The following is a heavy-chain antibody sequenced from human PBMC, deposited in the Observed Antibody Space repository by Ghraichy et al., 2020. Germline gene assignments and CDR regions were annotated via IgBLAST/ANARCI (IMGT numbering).Heavy chain of an antibody. D-gene: IGHD6-13*01. CDR1: GFTFSSYA. CDR2: ISNDGSNK. CDR3: ARGGIGYSSSWTYFDY. J-gene: IGHJ4*02. V-gene: IGHV3-30-3*01. Sequence: GESLNISCAASGFTFSSYAMHWVRQAPGKGLEWVAVISNDGSNKYYADSVKGRFTISRDNTKNTLYLQMNSLRAEDTAVYYCARGGIGYSSSWTYFDYWGQRSLVTVSS.